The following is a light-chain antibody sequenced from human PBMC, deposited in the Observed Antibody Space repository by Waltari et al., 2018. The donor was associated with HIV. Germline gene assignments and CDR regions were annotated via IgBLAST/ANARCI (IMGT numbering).Light chain of an antibody. V-gene: IGKV3-20*01. CDR2: GAS. Sequence: EIVLTQSPGTLSLFPGERATFSCRASQSVSSNYLAWYQQKPGQAPRLLIYGASSRPTGIPDRFSGSRSGTDFTLTISRLEPEDFAVYYCQQYGSSPYTFGQWTKLEIK. J-gene: IGKJ2*01. CDR1: QSVSSNY. CDR3: QQYGSSPYT.